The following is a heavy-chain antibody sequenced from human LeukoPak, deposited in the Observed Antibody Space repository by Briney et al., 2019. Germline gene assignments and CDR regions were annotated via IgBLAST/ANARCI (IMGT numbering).Heavy chain of an antibody. J-gene: IGHJ5*02. CDR2: IYYSGST. V-gene: IGHV4-39*01. D-gene: IGHD6-19*01. CDR3: ARGQGSSGWYNWFDP. Sequence: SETLSLTCTVSGGSISSSSYYWGWIRQPPGKGLEWIGSIYYSGSTYYNPSLKSRVTISVDTSKNQFSLKLSSVTAADTAVYYCARGQGSSGWYNWFDPWGQGTLVTVSS. CDR1: GGSISSSSYY.